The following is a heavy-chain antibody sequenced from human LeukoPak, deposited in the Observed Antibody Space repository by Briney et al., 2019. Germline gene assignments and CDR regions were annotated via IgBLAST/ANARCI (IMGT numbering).Heavy chain of an antibody. D-gene: IGHD2-21*01. CDR1: GFNFSSAW. CDR2: IKNKTEGGTT. J-gene: IGHJ4*02. Sequence: PGGSLRLSCAASGFNFSSAWMTWVRQAPGKGLEWVGRIKNKTEGGTTDYAAPVKGRFTISRDDSANMLDLQMNSLKIEDTAVYYCTTRKSIWGQGTLVTVSS. V-gene: IGHV3-15*05. CDR3: TTRKSI.